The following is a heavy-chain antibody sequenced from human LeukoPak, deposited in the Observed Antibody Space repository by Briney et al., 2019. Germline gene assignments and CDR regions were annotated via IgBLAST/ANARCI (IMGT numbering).Heavy chain of an antibody. Sequence: GGSLRLSCAASGFTFSDYYMSWIRQAPGKGLEWVSVIYSGGSTYYADSVKGRFTISRDNSKNTLYLQMNSLRAEDTAVYYCARGTVDGYSHFDYWGQGTLVTVSS. D-gene: IGHD5-24*01. J-gene: IGHJ4*02. V-gene: IGHV3-53*01. CDR2: IYSGGST. CDR1: GFTFSDYY. CDR3: ARGTVDGYSHFDY.